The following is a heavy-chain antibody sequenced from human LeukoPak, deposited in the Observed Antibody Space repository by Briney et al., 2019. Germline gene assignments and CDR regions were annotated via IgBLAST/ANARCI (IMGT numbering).Heavy chain of an antibody. CDR3: ARVRDS. CDR1: GYTFTDYY. CDR2: LNPNSADT. V-gene: IGHV1-2*02. Sequence: ASVKVSCKTSGYTFTDYYLQWVRQAPGQGLEWMGWLNPNSADTKYAQKFQGRLTLTSDTSIGTAYMELTRLTYEDTAVYYCARVRDSWGQGTLVTVSS. J-gene: IGHJ4*02.